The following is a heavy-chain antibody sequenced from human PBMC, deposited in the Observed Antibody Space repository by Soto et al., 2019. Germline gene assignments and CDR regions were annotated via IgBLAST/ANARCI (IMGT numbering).Heavy chain of an antibody. Sequence: SETLSLTCAVSGYSIRNGYYWGWIRQPPGKGLEWIGTIYHSGSTYYNPSLKSRVTISVDASENHFSLTLSSVTAADTAVYYCARVGPYCGGDCYSPPPWGQGTLVTVSS. CDR1: GYSIRNGYY. CDR3: ARVGPYCGGDCYSPPP. D-gene: IGHD2-21*02. J-gene: IGHJ5*02. CDR2: IYHSGST. V-gene: IGHV4-38-2*01.